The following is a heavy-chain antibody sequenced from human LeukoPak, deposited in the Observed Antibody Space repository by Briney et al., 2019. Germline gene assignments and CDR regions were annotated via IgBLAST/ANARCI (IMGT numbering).Heavy chain of an antibody. V-gene: IGHV3-23*01. D-gene: IGHD5-18*01. Sequence: PGGSLRLSCAASGFTFSSYAMSWVRQAPGKGLEWVSAISGSGGSTYYADSVKGRFTISRDNSKSTLYLQMNSLRAEDTAVYYCAKVGGYSYGPNDYWGQGTLVTVSS. CDR1: GFTFSSYA. J-gene: IGHJ4*02. CDR3: AKVGGYSYGPNDY. CDR2: ISGSGGST.